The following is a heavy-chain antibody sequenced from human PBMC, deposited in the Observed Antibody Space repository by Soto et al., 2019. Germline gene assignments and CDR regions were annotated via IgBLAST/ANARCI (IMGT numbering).Heavy chain of an antibody. CDR3: ATEGGVGYGSSGGAF. V-gene: IGHV3-33*01. CDR2: IWHDGIYK. J-gene: IGHJ4*02. CDR1: GVSFSTYG. Sequence: QVQLVESGGGVVQPGRSLRLSCVASGVSFSTYGMHWVRQAPGKGLEWVASIWHDGIYKFHADAVKGRFAISRDNSMNSLYLQMNSPTVEDTAMYYCATEGGVGYGSSGGAFWGQGTLVTVSS. D-gene: IGHD6-19*01.